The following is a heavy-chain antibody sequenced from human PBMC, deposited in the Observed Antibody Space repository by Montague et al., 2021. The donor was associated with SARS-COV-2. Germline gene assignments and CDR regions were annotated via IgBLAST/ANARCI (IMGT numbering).Heavy chain of an antibody. CDR2: IYYSGNT. CDR1: GGSFNSGAYF. J-gene: IGHJ4*02. V-gene: IGHV4-31*03. D-gene: IGHD2-15*01. Sequence: TLSLTCTVSGGSFNSGAYFWSWIRQHPEKGLDWIAYIYYSGNTYYNPSLKSRVALSVDTSKKPFSLNLTSVTAADTATYYCARGVIAAPGYFDYWGQGTLVTVSS. CDR3: ARGVIAAPGYFDY.